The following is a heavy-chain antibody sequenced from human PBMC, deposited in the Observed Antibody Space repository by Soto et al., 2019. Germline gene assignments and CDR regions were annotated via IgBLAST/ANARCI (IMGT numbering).Heavy chain of an antibody. CDR3: AKLFGLTGYYGMDV. V-gene: IGHV3-9*02. CDR1: EFTSDDHG. J-gene: IGHJ6*02. D-gene: IGHD3-10*01. CDR2: FIWNTAYT. Sequence: SLTLSGTASEFTSDDHGIQWLRQPPGKGLEWVSGFIWNTAYTDYADSVKGRFTISRDNSKNTLYLQMNSLRFEHTAVYYCAKLFGLTGYYGMDVWGQGTVVTVSS.